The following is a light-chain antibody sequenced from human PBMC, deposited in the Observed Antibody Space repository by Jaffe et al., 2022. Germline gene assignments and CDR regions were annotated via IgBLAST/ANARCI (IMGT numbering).Light chain of an antibody. CDR2: EVT. J-gene: IGLJ1*01. CDR1: SSDVVNYNY. Sequence: QSALTQPPSASGSPGQSVTISCTGTSSDVVNYNYVSWYRQNPGKAPKLIIYEVTQRPSGVPSRFSGSKSGNTASLTVSGLQTEDEGEYYCMSFAGRNSLVFGTGTKVSVL. CDR3: MSFAGRNSLV. V-gene: IGLV2-8*01.